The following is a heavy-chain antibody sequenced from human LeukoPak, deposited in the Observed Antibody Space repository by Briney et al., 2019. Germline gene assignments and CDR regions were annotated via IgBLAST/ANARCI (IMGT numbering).Heavy chain of an antibody. CDR2: INSDGSST. V-gene: IGHV3-74*01. CDR3: ARLELPSFYGMDV. J-gene: IGHJ6*02. CDR1: GFTFSSYW. D-gene: IGHD1-26*01. Sequence: GGSLRLSCAVSGFTFSSYWMHWVRQAPGKGLVWVSRINSDGSSTSYADSVKGRFTISRDNAKNTLYLQMNSLRAEDTAVYYCARLELPSFYGMDVWGQGTTVTVSS.